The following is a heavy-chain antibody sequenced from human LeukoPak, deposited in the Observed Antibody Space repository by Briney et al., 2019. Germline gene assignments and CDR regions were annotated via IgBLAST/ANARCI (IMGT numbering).Heavy chain of an antibody. Sequence: PSETLSLTCTVSGGSISSSSYYWGWIRQPPGKGLEWIGSIYYSGSTYYNPSLKSRVTISVDTSKNQFSLKLSSVTAADTAVYYCARDRDYGDYVWFDPWGQGTLVTVSS. CDR1: GGSISSSSYY. V-gene: IGHV4-39*07. CDR3: ARDRDYGDYVWFDP. D-gene: IGHD4-17*01. CDR2: IYYSGST. J-gene: IGHJ5*02.